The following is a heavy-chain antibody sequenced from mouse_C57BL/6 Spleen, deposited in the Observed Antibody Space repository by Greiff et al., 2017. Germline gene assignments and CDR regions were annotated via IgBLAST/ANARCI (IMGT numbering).Heavy chain of an antibody. CDR1: GYTFTSYW. CDR2: IDPSDSYT. CDR3: ARFRTGFAY. Sequence: QVQLQQPGAELVMPGASVKLSCKASGYTFTSYWMHWVKQRPGQGLEWIGEIDPSDSYTNSNQKFKGKSTLTVDQSSSTAYMQLSSLTSEDSAVYYCARFRTGFAYWGQGTLVTVSA. V-gene: IGHV1-69*01. J-gene: IGHJ3*01. D-gene: IGHD4-1*01.